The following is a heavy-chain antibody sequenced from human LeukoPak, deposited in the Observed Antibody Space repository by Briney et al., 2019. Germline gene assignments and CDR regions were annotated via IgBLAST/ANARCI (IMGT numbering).Heavy chain of an antibody. CDR3: ARGIAVAGTDY. Sequence: PGGSLRLSCAASGFTFSRYSMNWVRQAPGKGLEWVSSISSSSSFIYYADSVKGRFTIPRDNAKNSLYLQMNSLRAEDTAVYYCARGIAVAGTDYWGQGTLVTVSS. J-gene: IGHJ4*02. V-gene: IGHV3-21*01. CDR2: ISSSSSFI. D-gene: IGHD6-19*01. CDR1: GFTFSRYS.